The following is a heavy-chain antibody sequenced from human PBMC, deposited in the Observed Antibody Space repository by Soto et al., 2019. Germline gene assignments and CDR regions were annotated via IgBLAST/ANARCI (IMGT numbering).Heavy chain of an antibody. Sequence: GGSLRLSCAASGFTFSSYWMHWVRQAPGKGLVWVSRINSDGSSTSYADSVKGRFTISRDNAKNTLYLQMNSLRAEDTAVYYCARHPERIAQIGWFDPWGQGTLVTVS. CDR1: GFTFSSYW. D-gene: IGHD6-13*01. V-gene: IGHV3-74*01. J-gene: IGHJ5*02. CDR2: INSDGSST. CDR3: ARHPERIAQIGWFDP.